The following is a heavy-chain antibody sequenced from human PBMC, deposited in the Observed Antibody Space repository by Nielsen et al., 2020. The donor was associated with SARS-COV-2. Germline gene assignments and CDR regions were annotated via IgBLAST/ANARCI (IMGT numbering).Heavy chain of an antibody. Sequence: GGSLRLSCAASGFTLSSYGMHWVRQAPGKGLEWVAVIWYDGSNTYYADSVKGRFTIARDNSKNTLYLQMNSLRAEDTAVYYCARDSGLELPNNRFDPWGQGTLVTVSS. CDR3: ARDSGLELPNNRFDP. CDR2: IWYDGSNT. D-gene: IGHD1-7*01. J-gene: IGHJ5*02. V-gene: IGHV3-33*01. CDR1: GFTLSSYG.